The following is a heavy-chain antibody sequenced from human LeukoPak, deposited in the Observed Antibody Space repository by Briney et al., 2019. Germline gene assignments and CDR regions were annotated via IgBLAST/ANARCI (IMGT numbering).Heavy chain of an antibody. CDR1: GFTFSSYG. Sequence: TGGSLRLSCAASGFTFSSYGMNWVRQAPGKGLEWVSYISSSGSAIYYTDSVKGRFTISRDNAKNSLYLQVNSLRAEDTAVYYCARDGSGWFDYWGQGTLVTVSS. D-gene: IGHD6-19*01. CDR3: ARDGSGWFDY. CDR2: ISSSGSAI. J-gene: IGHJ4*02. V-gene: IGHV3-48*03.